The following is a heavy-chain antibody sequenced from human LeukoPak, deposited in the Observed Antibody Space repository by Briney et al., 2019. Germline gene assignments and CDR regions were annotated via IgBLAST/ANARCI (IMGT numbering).Heavy chain of an antibody. J-gene: IGHJ5*02. CDR2: IYDSGST. V-gene: IGHV4-34*01. D-gene: IGHD3-16*01. CDR1: GGSFSGYY. Sequence: PSETLSLTCAVYGGSFSGYYWSWIRQPPGKGLEWIGSIYDSGSTYYNPSLKSRVTISVDTSKNQYSLKLNSVTAADTAVYYCARHYGPWGQGTLVTVSS. CDR3: ARHYGP.